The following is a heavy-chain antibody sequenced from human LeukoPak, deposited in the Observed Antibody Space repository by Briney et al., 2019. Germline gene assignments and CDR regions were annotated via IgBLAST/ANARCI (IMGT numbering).Heavy chain of an antibody. CDR3: AKRGVVIRVILVGFHKEAYYFDS. Sequence: GGSLRLSCAVSGITLSNYGMSWVRQAPGKGLEWVAGISDSGGRTNYADSVKGRLTISRDNPKNTLYLQMNSLRAEGTAVYFCAKRGVVIRVILVGFHKEAYYFDSWGQGALVTVSS. V-gene: IGHV3-23*01. CDR1: GITLSNYG. CDR2: ISDSGGRT. J-gene: IGHJ4*02. D-gene: IGHD3-22*01.